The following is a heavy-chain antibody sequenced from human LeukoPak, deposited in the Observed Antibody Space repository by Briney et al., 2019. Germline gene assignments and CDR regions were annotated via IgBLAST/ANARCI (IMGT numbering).Heavy chain of an antibody. D-gene: IGHD3-9*01. CDR1: GGSLSSSSYY. J-gene: IGHJ3*01. CDR3: VRPDDNSFDF. CDR2: IYETGST. V-gene: IGHV4-39*01. Sequence: SETLSLTCSVSGGSLSSSSYYWGWIRQPPGRGLEWIGNIYETGSTNYNPSLKSRVTVSVDTSKNQFSLKLSSVTAADTAVYYCVRPDDNSFDFWGQGTMVTVSS.